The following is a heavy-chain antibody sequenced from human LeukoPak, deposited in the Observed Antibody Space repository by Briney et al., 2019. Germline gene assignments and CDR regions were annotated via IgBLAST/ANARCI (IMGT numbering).Heavy chain of an antibody. D-gene: IGHD6-13*01. CDR1: GFTFGSYA. J-gene: IGHJ4*02. V-gene: IGHV3-23*01. Sequence: PGGSLRLSCAASGFTFGSYAMSWVRQAPGKGLEWVSAISGSGGSTYYADSVKGRFTISRDNSKNTLYLQMNSLRAEDTAVYYCAKEGYSSSWYGRGWATDYWGQGTLVTVSS. CDR2: ISGSGGST. CDR3: AKEGYSSSWYGRGWATDY.